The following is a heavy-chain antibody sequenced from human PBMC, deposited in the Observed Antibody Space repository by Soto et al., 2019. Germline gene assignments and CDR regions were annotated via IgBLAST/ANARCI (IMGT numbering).Heavy chain of an antibody. V-gene: IGHV1-69*02. CDR1: GGTFSSYT. D-gene: IGHD2-15*01. CDR2: IIPILGIA. Sequence: QVQLVQSGAEVQKPGSSVKVSCKASGGTFSSYTISWVRQAPGQGLEWMGRIIPILGIANYAQKFQGRVTITADKSTSTAYMELSSLRSEDTAVYYCASCSGGSCLWCDYWGQGTLVTVSS. CDR3: ASCSGGSCLWCDY. J-gene: IGHJ4*02.